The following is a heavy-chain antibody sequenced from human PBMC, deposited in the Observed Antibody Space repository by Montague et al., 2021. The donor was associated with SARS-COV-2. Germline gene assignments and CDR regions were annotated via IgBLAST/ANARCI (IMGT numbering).Heavy chain of an antibody. CDR2: MYSSGTI. D-gene: IGHD1-1*01. J-gene: IGHJ6*02. Sequence: SLRLSCAASGFIVSANYMTWVRQAPGKGLEWVSVMYSSGTIYYTDSARGRFTISRDNSKNTLYLQMNSLRADDTAVYYCAGKVLVGTGNYGMDVWGQGTTVTVSS. CDR1: GFIVSANY. V-gene: IGHV3-53*01. CDR3: AGKVLVGTGNYGMDV.